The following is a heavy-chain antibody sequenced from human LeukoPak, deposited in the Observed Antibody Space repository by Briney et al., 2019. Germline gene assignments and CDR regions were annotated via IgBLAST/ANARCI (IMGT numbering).Heavy chain of an antibody. D-gene: IGHD3-3*01. CDR2: IKQDGSEK. J-gene: IGHJ4*02. V-gene: IGHV3-7*01. Sequence: GGSLRLSCAASGFTFSTYWMSWVRQAPGKGLEWVANIKQDGSEKYYVDSVKGRFTISRDNAKNSLYLQMNSLRAEDTAAYYCARGITSGPRRYDVRNFDYWGQGTPVTVSS. CDR1: GFTFSTYW. CDR3: ARGITSGPRRYDVRNFDY.